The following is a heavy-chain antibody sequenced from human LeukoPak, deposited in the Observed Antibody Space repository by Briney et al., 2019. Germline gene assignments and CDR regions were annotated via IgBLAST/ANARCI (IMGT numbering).Heavy chain of an antibody. Sequence: GGSLRLSCAASGFTFSSYGMHWVRQAPGKGLEWVAVIWYDGSNKYYADSVKGRFTISRDNSKNTLYLQMNSLRAEDTAVYYCARDTGYCSSTSCWGQGTLVTVSS. J-gene: IGHJ4*02. D-gene: IGHD2-2*01. V-gene: IGHV3-33*01. CDR1: GFTFSSYG. CDR2: IWYDGSNK. CDR3: ARDTGYCSSTSC.